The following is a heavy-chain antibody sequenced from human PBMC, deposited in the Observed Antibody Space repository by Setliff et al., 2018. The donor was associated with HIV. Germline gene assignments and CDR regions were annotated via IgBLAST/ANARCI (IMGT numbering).Heavy chain of an antibody. CDR1: GDTISNGDYY. D-gene: IGHD3-3*01. J-gene: IGHJ6*02. Sequence: SETLSLTCTVSGDTISNGDYYWSWIRQPAGKGLEWIGRIYTSGSTNYNPSLKSRVTISVDTSKNQFSLKLSSVIAADTAVYYCARIFGDQGYYYGMDVWGQGTTVTVS. CDR3: ARIFGDQGYYYGMDV. CDR2: IYTSGST. V-gene: IGHV4-61*02.